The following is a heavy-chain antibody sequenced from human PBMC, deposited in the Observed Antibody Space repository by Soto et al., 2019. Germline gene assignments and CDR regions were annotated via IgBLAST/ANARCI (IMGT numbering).Heavy chain of an antibody. V-gene: IGHV3-23*01. J-gene: IGHJ4*02. CDR3: AKRPAGYYDILTGYYNEFMYYFDY. D-gene: IGHD3-9*01. CDR2: ISGSGGST. CDR1: GFTFSSYA. Sequence: GSLRLSCAASGFTFSSYAMSWVRQAPGKGLEWVSAISGSGGSTYYADSVKGRFTISRDNSKNTLYLQMNSLRAEDTAVYYCAKRPAGYYDILTGYYNEFMYYFDYWGQGTLVTVSS.